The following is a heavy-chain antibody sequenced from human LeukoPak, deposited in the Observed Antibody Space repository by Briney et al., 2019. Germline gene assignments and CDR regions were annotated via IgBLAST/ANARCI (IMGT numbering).Heavy chain of an antibody. CDR2: IYHSGST. J-gene: IGHJ5*02. CDR1: GGSISSSNW. CDR3: ALVVPAAIGFDP. D-gene: IGHD2-2*01. V-gene: IGHV4-4*02. Sequence: SETLSLTCAVSGGSISSSNWWSWVRQPPGKGLEWIGEIYHSGSTNYSPSLKSRVTISVDKSKNQFSLKLSSVTAADTAVYYCALVVPAAIGFDPWGQGTLVTVSS.